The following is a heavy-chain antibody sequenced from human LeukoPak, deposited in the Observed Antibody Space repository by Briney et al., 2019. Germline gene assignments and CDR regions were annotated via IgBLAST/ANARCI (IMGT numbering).Heavy chain of an antibody. D-gene: IGHD1-26*01. CDR3: ARDPLTGSYGVNWLDP. CDR2: IRYDGSDK. CDR1: GFTFSSYG. Sequence: PGGSLRLSSAASGFTFSSYGIHRVRQAPVKGLEWVAFIRYDGSDKYFADIVKGRFTISRDNSKNTVYLQMNSLRVEDTAIYYCARDPLTGSYGVNWLDPWGQGTLVTVSS. V-gene: IGHV3-30*02. J-gene: IGHJ5*02.